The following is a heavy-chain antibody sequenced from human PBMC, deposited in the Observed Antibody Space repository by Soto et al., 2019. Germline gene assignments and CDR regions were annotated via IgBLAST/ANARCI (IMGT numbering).Heavy chain of an antibody. CDR3: ARSPLRYCTNCVCYYGAFDY. CDR2: IYYSGST. Sequence: QVQLQESGPGLVKPSETLSLTCTVSGGSISSYYWSWIRQPPGKGLEWIGYIYYSGSTNYNPSLIRRVAIAADTSMTLFFRTLSAVTAAETAVYYYARSPLRYCTNCVCYYGAFDYWGQGTLVTVSS. J-gene: IGHJ4*02. CDR1: GGSISSYY. V-gene: IGHV4-59*08. D-gene: IGHD2-8*01.